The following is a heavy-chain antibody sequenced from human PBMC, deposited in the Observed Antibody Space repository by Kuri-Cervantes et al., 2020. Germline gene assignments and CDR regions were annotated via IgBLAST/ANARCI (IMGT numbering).Heavy chain of an antibody. J-gene: IGHJ6*02. CDR3: AHGFCSIDSCHPHYYYDMDV. CDR2: IYWDDDK. V-gene: IGHV2-5*02. Sequence: SGPTLVKPTQTLTLTCAFSGFSLSTSGVGVGWIRQPPGKALEWLALIYWDDDKRYSPSLKSRLTITKDTSKNQVVLTMTNMDSVDTAAYYCAHGFCSIDSCHPHYYYDMDVWGQGTTVTFPS. D-gene: IGHD2-2*01. CDR1: GFSLSTSGVG.